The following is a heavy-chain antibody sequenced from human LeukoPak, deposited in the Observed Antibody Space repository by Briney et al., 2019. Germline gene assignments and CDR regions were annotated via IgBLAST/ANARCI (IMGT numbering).Heavy chain of an antibody. Sequence: SPMICTKASGYSSTSYCNCWVRQMPARGVVWLMIIYSTGSGPTYSPSFQGQVTISVDKSINTDYLQWSNLPAADTAMYYCGMSGDRVPRQDDFFDLWGQGTMVTVST. V-gene: IGHV5-51*01. CDR3: GMSGDRVPRQDDFFDL. CDR1: GYSSTSYC. D-gene: IGHD3-3*01. J-gene: IGHJ3*01. CDR2: IYSTGSGP.